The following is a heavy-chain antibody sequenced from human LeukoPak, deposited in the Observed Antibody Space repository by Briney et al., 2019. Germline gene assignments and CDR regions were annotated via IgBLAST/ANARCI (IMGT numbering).Heavy chain of an antibody. CDR1: GFTFSSYA. CDR2: ISGSGGST. Sequence: GGSLRLSCAASGFTFSSYAMSWVRQAPGKGLEWVSAISGSGGSTYYADSVKGRFTISRDNSKNTLYLQMNSLRAEDTAVYYCAKGEGEGDYDFRDPNWFDPWGQGTLVTVSS. CDR3: AKGEGEGDYDFRDPNWFDP. J-gene: IGHJ5*02. D-gene: IGHD5-12*01. V-gene: IGHV3-23*01.